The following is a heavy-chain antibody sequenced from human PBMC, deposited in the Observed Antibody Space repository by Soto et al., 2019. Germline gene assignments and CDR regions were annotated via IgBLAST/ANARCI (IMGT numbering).Heavy chain of an antibody. CDR2: IYHSGST. CDR3: ASPYGMDV. Sequence: SETLSLTCAVSGYSISSGYYWGWIRQPPGKGLEWIGSIYHSGSTYYNPSLKSRVTISVDTSKNQFSLKLSSVTAADTAVYYCASPYGMDVWGQGTTVTVSS. V-gene: IGHV4-38-2*01. J-gene: IGHJ6*02. CDR1: GYSISSGYY.